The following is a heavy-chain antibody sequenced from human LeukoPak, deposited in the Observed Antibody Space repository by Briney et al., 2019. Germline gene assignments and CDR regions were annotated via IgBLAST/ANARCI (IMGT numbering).Heavy chain of an antibody. CDR2: TWYRANWYN. Sequence: SQTLSLTFGISGDSVSSNSATWDWIRQSPSKGLEWLGRTWYRANWYNDSALSVRSLITINADTSKHHVSLHLHSVTPEDTAVYYWAISIEHFDYWVQGTLVSDCS. J-gene: IGHJ4*02. D-gene: IGHD2-21*01. CDR3: AISIEHFDY. CDR1: GDSVSSNSAT. V-gene: IGHV6-1*01.